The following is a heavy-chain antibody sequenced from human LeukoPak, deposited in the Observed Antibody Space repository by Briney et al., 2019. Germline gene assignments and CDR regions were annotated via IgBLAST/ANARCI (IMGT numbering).Heavy chain of an antibody. J-gene: IGHJ5*02. Sequence: GASVKVSCKASGYTFTGYYMHWVRQAPGQGLEWMGWINPNSGGTNYAQKFQGRVTTTRDTSISTAYMELSRLRYDDTAVGYCARTSSGLFRVVIRWFDPWGQGTLVTVSS. CDR1: GYTFTGYY. CDR3: ARTSSGLFRVVIRWFDP. D-gene: IGHD3-3*01. V-gene: IGHV1-2*02. CDR2: INPNSGGT.